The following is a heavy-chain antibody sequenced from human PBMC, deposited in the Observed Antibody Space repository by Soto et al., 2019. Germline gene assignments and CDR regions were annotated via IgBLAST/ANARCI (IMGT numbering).Heavy chain of an antibody. D-gene: IGHD3-3*01. CDR2: ISSSSSYI. V-gene: IGHV3-21*01. CDR3: ARVGYYDFWSGYLHYGMEV. J-gene: IGHJ6*02. Sequence: PGGSLRLSCAASGFTFSSYSMNWVRQAPGKGLEWVSSISSSSSYIYYADSVKGRFTISRDNAKNSLYLQMNSLRAEDTAVYYCARVGYYDFWSGYLHYGMEVWGQGTKVTVSS. CDR1: GFTFSSYS.